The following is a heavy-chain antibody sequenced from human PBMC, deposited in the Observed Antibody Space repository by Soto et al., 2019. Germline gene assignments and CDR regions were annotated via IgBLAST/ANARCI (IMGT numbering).Heavy chain of an antibody. J-gene: IGHJ5*02. CDR2: IYYSGST. CDR3: ARDRIDLAWFDP. CDR1: GGSISSGDYY. V-gene: IGHV4-30-4*01. D-gene: IGHD3-16*02. Sequence: SETLSLTCTVSGGSISSGDYYWSWIRQPPGKGLEWIGYIYYSGSTYYNPSLKSRVTISVDTSKNQFSLKLSSVTAADTAVYYCARDRIDLAWFDPWGQGTLVTSPQ.